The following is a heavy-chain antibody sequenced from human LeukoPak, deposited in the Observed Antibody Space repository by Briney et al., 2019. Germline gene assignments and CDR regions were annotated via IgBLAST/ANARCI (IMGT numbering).Heavy chain of an antibody. J-gene: IGHJ6*03. Sequence: SVKVSCKASGGTFKISWVRQAPGQGLEYLGGSIPNFRRTKYAQKFEGRVTITTDETTAYMELRSLTSEDTAVYCARAGRDSNYDFDYHMDVWGKGTTVIASS. CDR1: GGTFK. CDR3: RAGRDSNYDFDYHMDV. V-gene: IGHV1-69*05. D-gene: IGHD3-16*01. CDR2: SIPNFRRT.